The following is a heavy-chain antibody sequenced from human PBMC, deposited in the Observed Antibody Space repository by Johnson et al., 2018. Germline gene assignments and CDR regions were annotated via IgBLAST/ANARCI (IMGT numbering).Heavy chain of an antibody. Sequence: QVQLVESGGGVVQPGRSLRLSCAASGFTFSKYGIHWVRQAPGKGLEWVAVIWHDGSKKYYADSVKGRLTISRDNSKNTVYVQMNSLRAEDPAGYYCVRDGDLGYFDYWGQGTLVTVSS. CDR1: GFTFSKYG. D-gene: IGHD7-27*01. CDR3: VRDGDLGYFDY. J-gene: IGHJ4*02. V-gene: IGHV3-33*01. CDR2: IWHDGSKK.